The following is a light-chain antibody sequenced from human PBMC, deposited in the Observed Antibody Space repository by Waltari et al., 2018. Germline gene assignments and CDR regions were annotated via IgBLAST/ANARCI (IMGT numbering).Light chain of an antibody. J-gene: IGLJ2*01. V-gene: IGLV7-43*01. CDR2: STS. CDR1: TGAVTATYY. CDR3: LLYYRGSWV. Sequence: QTVVTQEPSLTVSPVGTVTLTCASSTGAVTATYYANWFQQKPGQSPTSLIYSTSEKHSWTPARFSGSLLGGKATLTLSGVRPEDEADYYCLLYYRGSWVFGGGTKLTVL.